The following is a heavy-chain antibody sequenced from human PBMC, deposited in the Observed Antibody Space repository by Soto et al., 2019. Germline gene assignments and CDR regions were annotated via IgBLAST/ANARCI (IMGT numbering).Heavy chain of an antibody. D-gene: IGHD2-15*01. V-gene: IGHV1-69*13. CDR3: ASACVLSSGGPYFDY. Sequence: ASVKVSCTACGGAVRGYAISWVRRAPGQGLEWMGGIIPIFGTANYAQKLQGRVTITADESTSTAYMELSSLRSEDTAVYYCASACVLSSGGPYFDYRAEGTMVTV. CDR2: IIPIFGTA. J-gene: IGHJ4*02. CDR1: GGAVRGYA.